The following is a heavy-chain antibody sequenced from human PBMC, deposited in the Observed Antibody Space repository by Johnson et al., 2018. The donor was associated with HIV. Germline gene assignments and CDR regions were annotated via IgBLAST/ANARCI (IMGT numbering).Heavy chain of an antibody. CDR1: GFTVTTKY. CDR3: TTGLYWNDAFDI. V-gene: IGHV3-66*02. J-gene: IGHJ3*02. CDR2: MYSGGNT. D-gene: IGHD1-1*01. Sequence: VQLVESGGGLVQPGGSLRLSCAASGFTVTTKYMSWVRQAPGKGLEWVSVMYSGGNTYYADSVKGRFTISRDNSKNTLYLQMNSLRAEDTAVYYCTTGLYWNDAFDIWGQGTMVTVSS.